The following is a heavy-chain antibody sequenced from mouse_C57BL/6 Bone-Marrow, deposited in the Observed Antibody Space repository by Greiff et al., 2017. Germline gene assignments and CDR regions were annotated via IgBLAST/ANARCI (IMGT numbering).Heavy chain of an antibody. CDR1: GYTFTSYW. D-gene: IGHD2-5*01. CDR2: IYPGSGST. CDR3: ARPYYSNYWYFDV. V-gene: IGHV1-55*01. Sequence: QVQLQQPGAELVKPGASVKMSCEASGYTFTSYWITWVKQRPGQGLEWIGDIYPGSGSTNYNEKFKCKATLTVDTSSSTAYMQLSSLTSEDSAVYYCARPYYSNYWYFDVWGTGTTVTVSS. J-gene: IGHJ1*03.